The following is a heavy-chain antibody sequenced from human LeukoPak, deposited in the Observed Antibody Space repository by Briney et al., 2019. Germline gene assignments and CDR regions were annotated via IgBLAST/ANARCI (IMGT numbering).Heavy chain of an antibody. V-gene: IGHV1-18*01. D-gene: IGHD2/OR15-2a*01. CDR3: ARGGDGTTKLDWIDP. J-gene: IGHJ5*02. CDR2: ISAYNGNT. CDR1: GYTFTSYG. Sequence: ASVKVSCKASGYTFTSYGISWVRQAPGQGLEWMGWISAYNGNTNYAQKLQGRVAMTTDTSASTAYMELRSLRSDDTAVYYCARGGDGTTKLDWIDPWGQGTLVTVSS.